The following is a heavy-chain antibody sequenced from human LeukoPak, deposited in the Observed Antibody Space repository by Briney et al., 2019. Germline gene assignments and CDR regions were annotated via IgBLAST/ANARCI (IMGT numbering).Heavy chain of an antibody. V-gene: IGHV3-30*18. Sequence: GGSLRLSCVACGFSFSDYYMSWIRQAPGRGLEWVAVISYDGSNKYYADSVKGRFTISRDNSKNTLYLQMNSLRAEDTAVYYCAKDLAELLWFGELSDWGQGTLVTVSS. CDR2: ISYDGSNK. D-gene: IGHD3-10*01. CDR1: GFSFSDYY. CDR3: AKDLAELLWFGELSD. J-gene: IGHJ4*02.